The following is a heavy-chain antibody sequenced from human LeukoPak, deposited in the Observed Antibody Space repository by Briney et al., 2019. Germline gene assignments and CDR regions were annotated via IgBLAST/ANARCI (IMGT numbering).Heavy chain of an antibody. Sequence: ASVKVSCKASGGTFSSYAISWVQQAPGQGLEWMGGIIPIFGTANYAQKFQGRVTITADESTSTAYMELSSLRSEDTAVYYCASRFGSAASRYYYYYYMDVWGKGTTVTVSS. CDR2: IIPIFGTA. CDR3: ASRFGSAASRYYYYYYMDV. CDR1: GGTFSSYA. J-gene: IGHJ6*03. D-gene: IGHD2-2*01. V-gene: IGHV1-69*13.